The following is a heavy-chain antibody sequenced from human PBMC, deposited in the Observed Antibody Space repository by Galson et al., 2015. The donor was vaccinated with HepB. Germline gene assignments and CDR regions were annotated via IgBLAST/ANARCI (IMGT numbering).Heavy chain of an antibody. V-gene: IGHV3-74*01. CDR3: ARDLTYYDILTGSFVKYFDY. J-gene: IGHJ4*02. D-gene: IGHD3-9*01. CDR2: INSDGSST. Sequence: SLRLSCAASGFTFSSYWMHWVRQAPGKGLVWVSRINSDGSSTSYADSVKGRFTISRDNATNTLYLQMNSLRAEDTAVYYCARDLTYYDILTGSFVKYFDYWGQGTLVTVSS. CDR1: GFTFSSYW.